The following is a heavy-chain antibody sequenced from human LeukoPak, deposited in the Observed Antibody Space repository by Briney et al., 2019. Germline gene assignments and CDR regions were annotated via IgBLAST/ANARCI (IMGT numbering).Heavy chain of an antibody. CDR1: GFTFSSYE. D-gene: IGHD3-10*01. V-gene: IGHV3-48*03. CDR3: ARDLWAMDRDY. J-gene: IGHJ4*02. CDR2: ISSSGSTI. Sequence: GGSLRLSCAASGFTFSSYEMNWVRQAPGKGLEWVSYISSSGSTIYYADSVKGRFTISRDNAKNSLYLQMNSLRAEDTAVYYCARDLWAMDRDYWGPGTLVTVSS.